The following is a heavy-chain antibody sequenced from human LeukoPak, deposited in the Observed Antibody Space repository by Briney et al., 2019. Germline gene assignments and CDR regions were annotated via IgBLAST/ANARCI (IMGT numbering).Heavy chain of an antibody. D-gene: IGHD2/OR15-2a*01. J-gene: IGHJ4*02. CDR3: ARGGGSFHDY. CDR2: VSYDGSNK. V-gene: IGHV3-30*19. CDR1: GLTLSTYD. Sequence: TGGSLRLSCAASGLTLSTYDMHWVRQAPGKGPEWVAVVSYDGSNKYYADSVKGRLTISRDNSRNTLYLQMNSLRPDDTAVYYCARGGGSFHDYWGQGTLVTVSS.